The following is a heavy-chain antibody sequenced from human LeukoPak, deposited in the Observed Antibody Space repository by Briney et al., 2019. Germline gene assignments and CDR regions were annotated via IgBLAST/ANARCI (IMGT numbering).Heavy chain of an antibody. CDR2: INHSGST. D-gene: IGHD3-22*01. Sequence: SETLSLTCAVYGGSFSGYYWSWIRQPPGKGLEWIGEINHSGSTNYNPSPKSRVTISVDTSKNQFSLKLSSVTAADTAVYYCARKGGYYDSSGYYYYWGQGTLVTVSS. J-gene: IGHJ4*02. CDR3: ARKGGYYDSSGYYYY. V-gene: IGHV4-34*01. CDR1: GGSFSGYY.